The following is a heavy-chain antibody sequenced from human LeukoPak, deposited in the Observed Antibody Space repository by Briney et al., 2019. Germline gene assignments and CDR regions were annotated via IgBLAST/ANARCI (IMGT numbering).Heavy chain of an antibody. J-gene: IGHJ4*02. V-gene: IGHV4-34*01. CDR3: ARGLGRYYDFWSGYFRLVYFDY. Sequence: PSETLSLTCTVSGGSISGYYWSWIRQPPGKGLEWIGEINHSGSTNYNPSLKSRVTISVDTSKNQFSLKLSSVTAADTAVYYCARGLGRYYDFWSGYFRLVYFDYWGQGTLVTVSS. CDR2: INHSGST. CDR1: GGSISGYY. D-gene: IGHD3-3*01.